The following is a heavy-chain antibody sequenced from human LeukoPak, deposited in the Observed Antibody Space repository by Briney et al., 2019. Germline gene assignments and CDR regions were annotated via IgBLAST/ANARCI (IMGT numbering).Heavy chain of an antibody. V-gene: IGHV1-18*01. Sequence: ASVKVSCKASGYTFTSYGISWVRQAPGQGLEWMGWSSAYNGNTNYAQKLQGRVTMTTDTSTSTAYMELRSLRSDDTAVYYCARLISLRSGYDILTSWFDPWGQGTLVSVSS. CDR3: ARLISLRSGYDILTSWFDP. D-gene: IGHD3-9*01. CDR1: GYTFTSYG. CDR2: SSAYNGNT. J-gene: IGHJ5*02.